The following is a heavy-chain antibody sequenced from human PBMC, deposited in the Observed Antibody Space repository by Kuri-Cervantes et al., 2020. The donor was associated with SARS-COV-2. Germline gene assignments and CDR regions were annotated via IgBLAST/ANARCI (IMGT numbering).Heavy chain of an antibody. Sequence: GGSLRLSCAASGFTFSSYAMSWVRQAPGKGLEWVSAISGSGGSTYYADSVKGRFTISRDNSKNTLYLQMNSLRAEDTAVYYCAKDGHLTIFGCRLQGYYYYGMDVWGQGTTVTVSS. CDR1: GFTFSSYA. D-gene: IGHD3-3*01. J-gene: IGHJ6*02. V-gene: IGHV3-23*01. CDR2: ISGSGGST. CDR3: AKDGHLTIFGCRLQGYYYYGMDV.